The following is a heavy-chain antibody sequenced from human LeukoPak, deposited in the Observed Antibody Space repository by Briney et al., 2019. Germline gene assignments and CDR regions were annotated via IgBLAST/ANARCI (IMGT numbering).Heavy chain of an antibody. CDR2: SGNKASSYTT. CDR3: AATLPLTLDY. CDR1: RFTFSTYA. V-gene: IGHV3-72*01. Sequence: PGGSLRLSCEASRFTFSTYAMHWVRQAPGKGLEWIGRSGNKASSYTTQYAASLKARFTISRDDSKNSLYLQINSLKTEDTAVYYCAATLPLTLDYWGQGTLVTVSS. D-gene: IGHD1-14*01. J-gene: IGHJ4*02.